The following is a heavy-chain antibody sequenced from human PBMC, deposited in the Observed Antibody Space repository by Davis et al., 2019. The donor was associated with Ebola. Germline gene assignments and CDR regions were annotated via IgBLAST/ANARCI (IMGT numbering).Heavy chain of an antibody. Sequence: GESLKISCAVSGFNFGNAWMGWVRQAPGKGLEWVGLIKGRYDAGTTDYAAPVKGRFTLSRDDSKSMLYLQMNSLETEDTAVYYCTTISSDYYFEYWGQGTLVTVSS. CDR3: TTISSDYYFEY. V-gene: IGHV3-15*01. CDR1: GFNFGNAW. D-gene: IGHD6-6*01. J-gene: IGHJ4*02. CDR2: IKGRYDAGTT.